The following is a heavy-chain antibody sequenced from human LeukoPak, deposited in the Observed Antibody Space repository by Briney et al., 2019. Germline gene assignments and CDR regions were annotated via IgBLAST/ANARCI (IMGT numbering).Heavy chain of an antibody. CDR2: IYTSGST. CDR3: ARDVGGWLEYYFDY. CDR1: GGSISSGSYY. Sequence: SETLSLTCTVSGGSISSGSYYWSWIRQPAGKGLEWIGRIYTSGSTNYNPSLKSRVTISVDASKNQFSLKLSSVTAADTAVYYCARDVGGWLEYYFDYWGQGTLVTVSS. V-gene: IGHV4-61*02. D-gene: IGHD3-3*01. J-gene: IGHJ4*02.